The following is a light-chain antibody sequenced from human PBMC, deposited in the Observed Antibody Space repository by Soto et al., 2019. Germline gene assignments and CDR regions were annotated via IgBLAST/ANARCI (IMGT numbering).Light chain of an antibody. J-gene: IGKJ4*01. Sequence: DIQMTGSPSSLYASVGDRVTITCQASQDISNYLNWYQQKPGKAPKLLIYDASNLETGVPSRFSGSGSGTDLTFTISSLQPEDIATYYCQQYDNLPLTFGGGTKVEIK. V-gene: IGKV1-33*01. CDR3: QQYDNLPLT. CDR2: DAS. CDR1: QDISNY.